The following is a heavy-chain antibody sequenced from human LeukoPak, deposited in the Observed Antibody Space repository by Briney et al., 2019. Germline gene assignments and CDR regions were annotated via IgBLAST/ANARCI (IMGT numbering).Heavy chain of an antibody. V-gene: IGHV3-23*03. CDR2: LYSDGNT. J-gene: IGHJ4*02. D-gene: IGHD1-14*01. Sequence: GGSLRLSCAASGFTFSTYAMSWVRQAPGKGLEWVSVLYSDGNTKYADSVQGRFTISRDNSKNTLYLEMNSLSPDDTAVYYCARGVEPLAANTLAYWGQGTLVTVSS. CDR3: ARGVEPLAANTLAY. CDR1: GFTFSTYA.